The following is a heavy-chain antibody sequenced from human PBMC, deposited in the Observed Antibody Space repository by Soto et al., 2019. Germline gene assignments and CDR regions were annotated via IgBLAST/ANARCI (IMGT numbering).Heavy chain of an antibody. CDR2: ISYDGSNK. CDR1: GFTFSSYA. CDR3: VTEIRFYFDY. V-gene: IGHV3-30-3*01. D-gene: IGHD3-3*02. J-gene: IGHJ4*02. Sequence: GWSLRLSCAASGFTFSSYAMHWVRQAPGKGLEWVAVISYDGSNKYYADSVKGRFTISRDNSKNTLYLQMNSLRAEDTAVYYCVTEIRFYFDYWGQGTLVTVSS.